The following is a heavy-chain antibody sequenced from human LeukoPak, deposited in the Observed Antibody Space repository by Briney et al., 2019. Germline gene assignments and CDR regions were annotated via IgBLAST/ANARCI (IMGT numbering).Heavy chain of an antibody. D-gene: IGHD3-3*01. Sequence: SETLSLTCTVSGGSISSYYWSWIRQPPGKGLEWIGYIYYSGSTNYNPSLKSRVTISVDTSKNQFSLKLSSVTAADTAVYYCARDPFYYEDAFDIWGQGTMVTVSS. CDR1: GGSISSYY. CDR3: ARDPFYYEDAFDI. CDR2: IYYSGST. J-gene: IGHJ3*02. V-gene: IGHV4-59*01.